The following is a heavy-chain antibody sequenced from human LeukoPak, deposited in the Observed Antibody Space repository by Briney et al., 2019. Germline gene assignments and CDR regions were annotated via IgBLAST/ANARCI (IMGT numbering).Heavy chain of an antibody. J-gene: IGHJ4*02. CDR3: AKRVAVAGPYYFDY. D-gene: IGHD6-19*01. CDR1: GFTFSRYA. Sequence: GGSLRLSCAASGFTFSRYAMGWVRQAPGKGLEWVSLISGSTGSTYYADSVKGRFTISRDNSKNTLYLQMNSLRAEDTAVYYCAKRVAVAGPYYFDYWGQGTLVTVSS. V-gene: IGHV3-23*01. CDR2: ISGSTGST.